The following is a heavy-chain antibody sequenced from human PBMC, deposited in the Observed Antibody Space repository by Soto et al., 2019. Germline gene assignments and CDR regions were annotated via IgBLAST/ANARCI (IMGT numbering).Heavy chain of an antibody. Sequence: GGSLRLSCAASGFTFSSYAMIWVRQAPGRGLEWVSAISGSGGTTYYGDSVRGRFTVSRDNSRDTLYLQMNSLRADDTALYYCARNCGGDCYTNFDYWGQGTLVTVSS. CDR3: ARNCGGDCYTNFDY. CDR2: ISGSGGTT. D-gene: IGHD2-21*02. CDR1: GFTFSSYA. V-gene: IGHV3-23*01. J-gene: IGHJ4*02.